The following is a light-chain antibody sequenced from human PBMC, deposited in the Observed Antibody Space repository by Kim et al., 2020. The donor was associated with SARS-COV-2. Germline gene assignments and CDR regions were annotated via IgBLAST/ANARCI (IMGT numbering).Light chain of an antibody. CDR2: AAS. CDR1: QGISGY. Sequence: SASVGDRVTSTGRTSQGISGYLAWFQQQPGKAPKLLIYAASTLQGGVPSRFSGSGSGTEFTLTIGSLQPEDFATYYCQQLNSYPPTFGQGTKLEI. J-gene: IGKJ2*01. CDR3: QQLNSYPPT. V-gene: IGKV1-9*01.